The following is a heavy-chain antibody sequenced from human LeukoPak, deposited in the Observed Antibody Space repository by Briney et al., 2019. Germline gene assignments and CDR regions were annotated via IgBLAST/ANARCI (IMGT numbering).Heavy chain of an antibody. CDR3: ARVRRCSTSCPPNFDY. V-gene: IGHV3-11*04. D-gene: IGHD2-2*01. Sequence: GGSLRLSCAASGFTFSSYAMSWIRQAPGKGLEWVPYISSSGSTIYYADSVKGRFTISRDNAKNSLYLQMNSLRAEDTAVYYCARVRRCSTSCPPNFDYWGQGTLVTVSS. CDR2: ISSSGSTI. CDR1: GFTFSSYA. J-gene: IGHJ4*02.